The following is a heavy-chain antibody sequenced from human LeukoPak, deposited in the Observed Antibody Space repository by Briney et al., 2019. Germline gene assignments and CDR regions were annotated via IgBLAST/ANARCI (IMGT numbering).Heavy chain of an antibody. D-gene: IGHD6-19*01. J-gene: IGHJ4*02. CDR3: ARPHDTGVGASGSGWSYFDF. V-gene: IGHV5-51*01. Sequence: GESLKISCKGSGYRFTNYWIGWVRQMPGKGLEWMGIINPADGYTRYSPSFQGQVTISTDTSIFTAYLQWSSLKASDTAIYYGARPHDTGVGASGSGWSYFDFWGQGTLITVSS. CDR1: GYRFTNYW. CDR2: INPADGYT.